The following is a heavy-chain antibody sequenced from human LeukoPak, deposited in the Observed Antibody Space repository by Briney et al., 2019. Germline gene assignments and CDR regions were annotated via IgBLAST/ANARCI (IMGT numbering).Heavy chain of an antibody. Sequence: PSETLSLTCTVSGGSISSYYWSWIRQPPGKGLEWIGYIYYSGSTNYNPSLKSRVTISVDTSKNQFSPKLSSVTAADTAVYYCARRGAAAGTSFDYWGQGTLVTVSS. CDR3: ARRGAAAGTSFDY. V-gene: IGHV4-59*08. J-gene: IGHJ4*02. CDR2: IYYSGST. D-gene: IGHD6-13*01. CDR1: GGSISSYY.